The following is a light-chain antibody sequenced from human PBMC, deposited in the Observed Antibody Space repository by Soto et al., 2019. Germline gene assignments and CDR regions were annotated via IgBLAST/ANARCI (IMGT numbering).Light chain of an antibody. Sequence: QSVLTQPPSVSAAPGQKVSISCSGGSSNIGSNYVSWYQHLPGTAPRLLIYDNEKRPSGIPDRFSGSKSGTSATLGITGLQTGDEADYYCGTWDSSLRGVIFGGGTKLTVL. J-gene: IGLJ2*01. V-gene: IGLV1-51*01. CDR3: GTWDSSLRGVI. CDR1: SSNIGSNY. CDR2: DNE.